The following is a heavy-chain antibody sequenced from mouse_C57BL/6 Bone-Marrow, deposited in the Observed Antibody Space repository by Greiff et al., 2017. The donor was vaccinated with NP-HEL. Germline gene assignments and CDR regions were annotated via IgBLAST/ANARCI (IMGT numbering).Heavy chain of an antibody. CDR1: GFTFSDYG. CDR2: ISSGSSTI. CDR3: ARATTVVATDYYYAMDY. D-gene: IGHD1-1*01. Sequence: EVQLVESGGGLVKPGGSLKLSCAASGFTFSDYGMHWVRQAPEKGLEWVAYISSGSSTIYYADTVKGRFTISRDNAKNTLFLQMTSLRSEDTAMYYCARATTVVATDYYYAMDYWGQGTSVTVSS. J-gene: IGHJ4*01. V-gene: IGHV5-17*01.